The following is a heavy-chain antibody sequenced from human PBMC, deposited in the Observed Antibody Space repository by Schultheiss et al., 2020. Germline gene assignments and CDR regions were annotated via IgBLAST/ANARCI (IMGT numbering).Heavy chain of an antibody. CDR1: GYSIGSGYY. D-gene: IGHD6-13*01. CDR2: IYHTATS. Sequence: SETLSLTCAVSGYSIGSGYYWGWVRQPPGKGLQWLGNIYHTATSYYNPSLRRRLSISADTSKNQFSLTLNSVTAADTAVYYCARGTLGSRWVLGWFDPWGQGTLVTVSS. CDR3: ARGTLGSRWVLGWFDP. V-gene: IGHV4-38-2*01. J-gene: IGHJ5*02.